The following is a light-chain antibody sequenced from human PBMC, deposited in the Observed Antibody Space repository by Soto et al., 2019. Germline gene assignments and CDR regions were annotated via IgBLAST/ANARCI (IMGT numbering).Light chain of an antibody. CDR1: QSVLYSSNNKNY. CDR3: QQYYSAPWT. Sequence: DIVMTQSPDSLAVSLGERATINCKSSQSVLYSSNNKNYLAWYQQKPGQPPKLLIYWASTRESGVPDRFSGSGSGTDFTLTSSSLQAEDVAVSYCQQYYSAPWTFGQGTKVEIK. J-gene: IGKJ1*01. V-gene: IGKV4-1*01. CDR2: WAS.